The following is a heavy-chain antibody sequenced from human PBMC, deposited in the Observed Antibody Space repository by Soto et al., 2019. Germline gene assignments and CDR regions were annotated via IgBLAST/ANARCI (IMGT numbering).Heavy chain of an antibody. D-gene: IGHD1-7*01. Sequence: VQLAESGGGLVQPGGSLRLSCAASGFTFSNYEMNWVRQAPGKGLEWVSYISSSGSTIYYADSVKGRFTISRDNAKNSLYLQMNSLRAEDTAVYYCARDWAAGTWYNWFDPWGQGTLVTVSS. J-gene: IGHJ5*02. CDR2: ISSSGSTI. CDR3: ARDWAAGTWYNWFDP. V-gene: IGHV3-48*03. CDR1: GFTFSNYE.